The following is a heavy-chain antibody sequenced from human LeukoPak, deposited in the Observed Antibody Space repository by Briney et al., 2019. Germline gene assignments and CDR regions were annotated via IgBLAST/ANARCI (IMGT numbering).Heavy chain of an antibody. CDR1: GFTLSSYA. CDR3: AREPNKEWYYYDSSGYYGGYGMDV. Sequence: PGGSLRLSCAASGFTLSSYAMHWVRQAPGKGLEWVAVISYDGSNKYYADSVKGRFTISRDNSKNTLYLQMNSLRAEDTAVYYCAREPNKEWYYYDSSGYYGGYGMDVWGQGTTVTVSS. CDR2: ISYDGSNK. J-gene: IGHJ6*02. V-gene: IGHV3-30-3*01. D-gene: IGHD3-22*01.